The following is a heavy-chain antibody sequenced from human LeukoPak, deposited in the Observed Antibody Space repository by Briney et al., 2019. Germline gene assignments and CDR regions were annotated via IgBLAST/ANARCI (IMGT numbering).Heavy chain of an antibody. CDR1: GFTFSSYA. CDR2: FGGSGAKT. V-gene: IGHV3-23*01. Sequence: GSLRLSCSASGFTFSSYAMNWVRQAPGKGLEWVSGFGGSGAKTYYADSVKGRFTISRDNSKNTVYLQMNSLRAEDTAVYYCAKLVGYSTSWFDDYWGQGTLVTVSS. CDR3: AKLVGYSTSWFDDY. J-gene: IGHJ4*02. D-gene: IGHD6-13*01.